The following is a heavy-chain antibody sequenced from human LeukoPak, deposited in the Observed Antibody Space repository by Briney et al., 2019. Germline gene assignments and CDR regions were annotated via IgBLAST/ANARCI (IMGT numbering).Heavy chain of an antibody. Sequence: GESLKISCKGPGYSFTSYWIGWVRQMPGKGLEWMGIIYPGDSDTRYSPSFQGQVTISADKSISTAYLQWSSLKASDTAMYYCARRYYYDSSGNHFDYWGQGTLVTVSS. CDR2: IYPGDSDT. D-gene: IGHD3-22*01. J-gene: IGHJ4*02. V-gene: IGHV5-51*01. CDR1: GYSFTSYW. CDR3: ARRYYYDSSGNHFDY.